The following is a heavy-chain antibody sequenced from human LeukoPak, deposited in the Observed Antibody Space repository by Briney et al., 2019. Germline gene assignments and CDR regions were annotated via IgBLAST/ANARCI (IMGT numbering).Heavy chain of an antibody. J-gene: IGHJ3*02. D-gene: IGHD3-10*01. V-gene: IGHV1-24*01. CDR1: GYTLTELS. Sequence: ASVKVSCKVSGYTLTELSMHWVRQAPGKGLEWMGGFDPEDAEAIYAQNFQGRVTIAGDTATDTAYMELSSLRSEDTAVYYCATGTSGFSDAFDIWGHGTMVTVSS. CDR3: ATGTSGFSDAFDI. CDR2: FDPEDAEA.